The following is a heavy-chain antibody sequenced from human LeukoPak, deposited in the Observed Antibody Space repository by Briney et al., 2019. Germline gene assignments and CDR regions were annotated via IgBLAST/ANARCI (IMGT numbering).Heavy chain of an antibody. CDR1: GFTFSSYS. Sequence: GGSLRLSCAASGFTFSSYSMNWVRQAPGKGLEWVSSIISSSGYIYYADSVKGRFTISRDNAKNSLYLQMNSLRAEDTAVYYCARDIVVVVAATRGGFDYWGQGTLVTVSS. D-gene: IGHD2-15*01. CDR3: ARDIVVVVAATRGGFDY. J-gene: IGHJ4*02. V-gene: IGHV3-21*01. CDR2: IISSSGYI.